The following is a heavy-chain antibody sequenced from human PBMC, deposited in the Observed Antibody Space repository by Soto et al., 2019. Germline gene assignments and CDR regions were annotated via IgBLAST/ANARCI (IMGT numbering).Heavy chain of an antibody. CDR3: ERVDISTLDY. CDR1: GGTFISYA. CDR2: IIPIFGTA. J-gene: IGHJ4*02. V-gene: IGHV1-69*01. Sequence: SVKVSCKASGGTFISYAIGWVRQAPGKGLEWMGGIIPIFGTANYAQKFQGRVTITADESTSTAYMELSSLRSEDTAVYNCERVDISTLDYWGQGTLVTVSS. D-gene: IGHD6-13*01.